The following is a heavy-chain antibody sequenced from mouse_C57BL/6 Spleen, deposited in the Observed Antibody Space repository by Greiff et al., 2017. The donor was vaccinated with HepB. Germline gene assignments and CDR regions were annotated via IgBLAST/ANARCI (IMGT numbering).Heavy chain of an antibody. CDR1: GYTFTDYE. D-gene: IGHD1-1*01. V-gene: IGHV1-15*01. J-gene: IGHJ2*01. Sequence: LVESGAELVRPGASVTLSCKASGYTFTDYELHWVKQTPVHGLEWIGAIDPETGGTAYNQKFKGKAILTADKYSSTAYMELRSLTSEDSAVYYCTHLATDYFDYWGQGTTLTVSS. CDR2: IDPETGGT. CDR3: THLATDYFDY.